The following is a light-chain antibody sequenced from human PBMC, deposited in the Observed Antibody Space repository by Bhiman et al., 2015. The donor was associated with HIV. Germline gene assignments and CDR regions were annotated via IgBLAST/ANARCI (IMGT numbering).Light chain of an antibody. CDR1: NIGSKN. CDR3: SSYTTSSTFL. J-gene: IGLJ1*01. CDR2: RDS. Sequence: SYELTQPLSVSVALGQTARITCGGNNIGSKNVHWYLQKPGQAPVLVIYRDSNRPSGIPERFSGSNSGNTASLTVSRAQAGDEADYYCSSYTTSSTFLFGTGTKVTVL. V-gene: IGLV3-9*01.